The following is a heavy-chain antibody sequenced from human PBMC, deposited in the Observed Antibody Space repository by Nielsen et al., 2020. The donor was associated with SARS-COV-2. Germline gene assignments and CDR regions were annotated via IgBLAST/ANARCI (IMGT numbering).Heavy chain of an antibody. D-gene: IGHD3-22*01. Sequence: GESLKISCTASGFTFGDYAMSWFRQAPGKGLEWVGFIRSKAYGGTTEYAASVKGRFTISRDDSKSIAYLQMNSLKTEDTAVYYCTRECYDSSGYPYFDYWGQGTLVTVSS. CDR1: GFTFGDYA. J-gene: IGHJ4*02. CDR2: IRSKAYGGTT. CDR3: TRECYDSSGYPYFDY. V-gene: IGHV3-49*03.